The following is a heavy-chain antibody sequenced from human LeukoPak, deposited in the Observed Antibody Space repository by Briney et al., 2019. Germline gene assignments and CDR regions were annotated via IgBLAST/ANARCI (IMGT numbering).Heavy chain of an antibody. CDR1: GFSFSGYS. V-gene: IGHV3-48*01. CDR2: ISGRSTTI. D-gene: IGHD3-22*01. Sequence: GGSLRLSCAASGFSFSGYSMDWLRQAPGKGLEWISYISGRSTTIYYADSVKGRFTISRDNSKNTLFLQMNSLRAEDTAVYYCAKGGYKYDSSGHNYFDYWGQGTLVTVSS. CDR3: AKGGYKYDSSGHNYFDY. J-gene: IGHJ4*02.